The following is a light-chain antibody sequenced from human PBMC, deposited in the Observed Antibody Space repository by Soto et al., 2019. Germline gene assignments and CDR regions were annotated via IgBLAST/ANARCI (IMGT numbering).Light chain of an antibody. CDR2: KAS. CDR3: LQDYDSPRT. CDR1: QTISSW. Sequence: DIQMTQSPSTLSASVGDRVTITCRASQTISSWLAWYQQKPGKAPKLLIYKASTLKSGVPSRFSGSGSGTDFTLTISSLQPEDFATYYCLQDYDSPRTFGQGTKVDIK. V-gene: IGKV1-5*03. J-gene: IGKJ1*01.